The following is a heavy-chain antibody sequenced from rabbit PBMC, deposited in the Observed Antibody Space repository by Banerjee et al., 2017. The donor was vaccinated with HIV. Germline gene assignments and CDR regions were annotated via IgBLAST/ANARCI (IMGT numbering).Heavy chain of an antibody. V-gene: IGHV1S45*01. CDR3: ARDLAGVIGWNFGL. J-gene: IGHJ3*01. CDR2: IYAGSSGTP. CDR1: GFSFSNKYV. D-gene: IGHD4-1*01. Sequence: QEQLEESGGDLVKPEGSLTLTCTASGFSFSNKYVMCWVRQAPGKGLEWVGCIYAGSSGTPYYTSWATGRFTISKASSTTVTLQMASLTAADTATYFCARDLAGVIGWNFGLWGQGTL.